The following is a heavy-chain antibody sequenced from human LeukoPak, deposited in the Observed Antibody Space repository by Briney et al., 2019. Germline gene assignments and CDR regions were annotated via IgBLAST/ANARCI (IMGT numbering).Heavy chain of an antibody. CDR3: ARGGRRGPPVPYDY. D-gene: IGHD3-10*01. CDR1: GFTFSSYD. J-gene: IGHJ4*02. CDR2: IGTAGDT. V-gene: IGHV3-13*01. Sequence: SGGSLRLSCAASGFTFSSYDMHWVRHATGKGLEWVSAIGTAGDTYYPGSVKGRFTISRENAKNSLYLQMNSLRAGDTAVYYCARGGRRGPPVPYDYWGQGTLVTVSS.